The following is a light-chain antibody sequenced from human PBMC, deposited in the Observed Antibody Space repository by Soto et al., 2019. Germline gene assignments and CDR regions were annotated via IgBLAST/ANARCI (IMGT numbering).Light chain of an antibody. V-gene: IGLV2-23*02. Sequence: QSALTQPASVSGSPGQSITISCTGTSSNVGSYKLVSWYQQHPGKAPKLMIFEVNKRPSGVSNRLSGPKSGNTASLTISGLKVEDEADYYCCSSGGSPTYVFGTGTKLTVL. CDR1: SSNVGSYKL. CDR3: CSSGGSPTYV. CDR2: EVN. J-gene: IGLJ1*01.